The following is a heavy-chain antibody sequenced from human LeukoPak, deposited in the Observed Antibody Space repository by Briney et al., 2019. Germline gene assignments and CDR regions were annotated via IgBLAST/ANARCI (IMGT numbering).Heavy chain of an antibody. V-gene: IGHV5-51*01. CDR3: ARVLLYYYYYYMDV. Sequence: GESLQISCKGSGSSFTSYWIGWVRQLPGKGLEWMGIIYPGDSDTRYSPSFQGQVTISADKSISTAYLQWSSLKASDTAMYYCARVLLYYYYYYMDVWGKGTTVTVSS. CDR1: GSSFTSYW. D-gene: IGHD1-26*01. J-gene: IGHJ6*03. CDR2: IYPGDSDT.